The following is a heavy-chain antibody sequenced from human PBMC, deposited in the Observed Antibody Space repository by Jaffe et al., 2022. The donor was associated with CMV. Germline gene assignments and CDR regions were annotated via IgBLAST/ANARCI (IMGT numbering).Heavy chain of an antibody. V-gene: IGHV3-21*01. J-gene: IGHJ6*03. CDR3: ARLTYDILTETYYYYMDV. CDR1: GFTFSSYS. D-gene: IGHD3-9*01. CDR2: ISSSSSYI. Sequence: EVQLVESGGGLVKPGGSLRLSCAASGFTFSSYSMNWVRQAPGKGLEWVSSISSSSSYIYYADSVKGRFTISRDNAKNSLYLQMNSLRAEDTAVYYCARLTYDILTETYYYYMDVWGKGTTVTVSS.